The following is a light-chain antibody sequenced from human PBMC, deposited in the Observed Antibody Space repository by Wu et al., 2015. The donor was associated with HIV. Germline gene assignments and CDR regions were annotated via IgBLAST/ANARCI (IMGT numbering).Light chain of an antibody. CDR3: QQYIASPRT. CDR1: QSLRSTF. Sequence: EIVLTQSPGTLSLSPGERATLSCRASQSLRSTFLAWYQQKPGQAPRLLIYGASSRASGIPDRFSGSGSGSDFTLTISRLEPEDFAVYYCQQYIASPRTFAKGPRW. CDR2: GAS. V-gene: IGKV3-20*01. J-gene: IGKJ1*01.